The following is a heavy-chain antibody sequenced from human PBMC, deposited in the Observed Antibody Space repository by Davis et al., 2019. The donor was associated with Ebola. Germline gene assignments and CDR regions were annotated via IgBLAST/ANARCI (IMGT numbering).Heavy chain of an antibody. CDR1: GYSFTSYW. D-gene: IGHD1-1*01. Sequence: GESLKISCKGSGYSFTSYWIGWVRQMPGKGLEWMGIIYPGDSDTSYSPSFQGQVTISADKSISTAYLQWSSLKASDTAMYYCARLRTEYYYNYGMDVWGQGTTVTVSS. V-gene: IGHV5-51*01. CDR3: ARLRTEYYYNYGMDV. J-gene: IGHJ6*02. CDR2: IYPGDSDT.